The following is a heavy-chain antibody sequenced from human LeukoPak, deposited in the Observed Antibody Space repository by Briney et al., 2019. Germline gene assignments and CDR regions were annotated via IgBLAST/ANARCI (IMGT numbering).Heavy chain of an antibody. CDR3: ARDREIYDFWSGYGMGV. J-gene: IGHJ6*02. D-gene: IGHD3-3*01. Sequence: PGGSLRLSCAASGFTFSSYGMHWVRQAPGKGLEWVAVIWYDGSNKYYADSVKGRFTISRDNSKNTLYLQMNSLRAEDTAVYYCARDREIYDFWSGYGMGVWGQGTTVTVSS. CDR2: IWYDGSNK. V-gene: IGHV3-33*01. CDR1: GFTFSSYG.